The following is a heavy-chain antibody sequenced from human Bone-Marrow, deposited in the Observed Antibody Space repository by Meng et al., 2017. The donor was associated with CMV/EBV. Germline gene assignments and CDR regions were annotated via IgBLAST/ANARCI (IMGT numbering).Heavy chain of an antibody. Sequence: ASVKVSCKASGGTFSSYAISWVRQAPGQGLEWMGWISAYNGNTNYAQKLQGRVTMTTDTSTSTAYMELRSLRSDDTAVYYCARDPAVAGFPYHYYYGMDVWGQGTTVTVSS. D-gene: IGHD6-19*01. CDR2: ISAYNGNT. CDR1: GGTFSSYA. CDR3: ARDPAVAGFPYHYYYGMDV. J-gene: IGHJ6*02. V-gene: IGHV1-18*01.